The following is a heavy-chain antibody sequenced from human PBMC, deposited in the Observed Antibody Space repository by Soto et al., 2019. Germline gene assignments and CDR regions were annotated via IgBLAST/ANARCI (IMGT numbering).Heavy chain of an antibody. CDR1: GFTFSSYA. V-gene: IGHV3-23*01. D-gene: IGHD1-26*01. J-gene: IGHJ4*02. Sequence: GGSLRLSCAASGFTFSSYAMSWVRQAPGKGLEWVSAISGSGGSTYDADSVKGRFTISRDNSKNTLYLQMNSLRAEDTAVYYCAKSEPYGSGSYYFDYWGQGTLVTVSS. CDR3: AKSEPYGSGSYYFDY. CDR2: ISGSGGST.